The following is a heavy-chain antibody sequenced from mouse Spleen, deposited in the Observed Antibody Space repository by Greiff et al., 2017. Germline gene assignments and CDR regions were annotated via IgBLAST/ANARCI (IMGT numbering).Heavy chain of an antibody. J-gene: IGHJ4*01. CDR1: GFTFSDYG. Sequence: EVKLVESGGGLVKPGGSLKLSCAASGFTFSDYGMHWVRQAPEKGLAWVAYISSGSSTIYYADTVKGRFTISRDNAKNTLFLQMTSLRSEDTAMYYCARAMVTRNAMDYWGQGTSVTVSS. CDR2: ISSGSSTI. D-gene: IGHD2-2*01. CDR3: ARAMVTRNAMDY. V-gene: IGHV5-17*01.